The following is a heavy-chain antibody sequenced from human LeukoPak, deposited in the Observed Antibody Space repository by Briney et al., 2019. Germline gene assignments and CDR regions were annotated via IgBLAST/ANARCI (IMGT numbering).Heavy chain of an antibody. Sequence: GGSLRLSCAASGFTFSSYAMSWVRQAPGKGLEWVAVMWYDGSNRNYADSVKGRFTISRDNSKNTLYLQMNSLRAEDTAVYYCARDAAYDIVAGFDYWGQGTLVTVSS. CDR1: GFTFSSYA. D-gene: IGHD3-9*01. CDR2: MWYDGSNR. J-gene: IGHJ4*02. CDR3: ARDAAYDIVAGFDY. V-gene: IGHV3-33*08.